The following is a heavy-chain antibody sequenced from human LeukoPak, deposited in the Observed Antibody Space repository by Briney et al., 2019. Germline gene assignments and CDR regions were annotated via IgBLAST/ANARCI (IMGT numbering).Heavy chain of an antibody. CDR1: GFTFSGYA. V-gene: IGHV3-48*02. CDR2: ISSSSSTI. D-gene: IGHD3-22*01. Sequence: GGSLRLSCAASGFTFSGYAMSGVRQAPGKGLEWVSYISSSSSTIYYTDSVKGRFTISRDNAKNSLYLQMNSLRDEDTAVYYCARDTISYYYDSIHWGQGTLVTVSS. CDR3: ARDTISYYYDSIH. J-gene: IGHJ1*01.